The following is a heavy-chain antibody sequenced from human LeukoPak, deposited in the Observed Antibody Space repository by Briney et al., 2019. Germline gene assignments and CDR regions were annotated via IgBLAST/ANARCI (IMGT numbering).Heavy chain of an antibody. D-gene: IGHD3-10*01. V-gene: IGHV4-34*01. Sequence: SETLSLTCAVYGGSFSGYYWSWIRQPPGKGLEWIGEINHSGSTNYNPSLKSRVTISVDTSKNQSSLKLSSVTAADTAVYYCARVAPYYYGSGSYFDYWGQGTLVTVSS. J-gene: IGHJ4*02. CDR2: INHSGST. CDR1: GGSFSGYY. CDR3: ARVAPYYYGSGSYFDY.